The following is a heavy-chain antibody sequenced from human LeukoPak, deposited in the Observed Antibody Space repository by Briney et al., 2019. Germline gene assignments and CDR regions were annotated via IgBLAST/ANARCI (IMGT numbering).Heavy chain of an antibody. Sequence: GGSLRLSCAAFGFTFSSYEMNWVRQAPGKGLEWVSYISSSGSTIYYADSVKGRFTISRDNAKNSLYLQMNSLRAEDTAVYYCAREYYYGSGSYYNGLDYWGQGTLVTVSS. CDR2: ISSSGSTI. CDR3: AREYYYGSGSYYNGLDY. J-gene: IGHJ4*02. CDR1: GFTFSSYE. D-gene: IGHD3-10*01. V-gene: IGHV3-48*03.